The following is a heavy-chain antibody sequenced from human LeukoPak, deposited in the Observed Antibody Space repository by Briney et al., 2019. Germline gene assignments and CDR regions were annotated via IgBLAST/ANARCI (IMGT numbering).Heavy chain of an antibody. Sequence: GGSLRLSCAASGFTFSSYAMHWVRQAPGKGLEWVAVISYDGSNKYYADSEKGRFTISRDNSKNTLYLQMNSLRAEDTAVYYCARFGVDGFGEFPGAFDIWGQGTMVTVSS. CDR2: ISYDGSNK. CDR3: ARFGVDGFGEFPGAFDI. V-gene: IGHV3-30-3*01. J-gene: IGHJ3*02. D-gene: IGHD3-10*01. CDR1: GFTFSSYA.